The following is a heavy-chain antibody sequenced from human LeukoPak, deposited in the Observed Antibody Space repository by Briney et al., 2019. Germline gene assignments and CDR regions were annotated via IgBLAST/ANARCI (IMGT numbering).Heavy chain of an antibody. CDR3: ARWELRAFDI. CDR2: IYYSGST. V-gene: IGHV4-59*12. Sequence: SETLSLTCTVSGGSISSYYWSLIRQPPGKGLEWIGYIYYSGSTNYNPSLKSRVTMSVDTSKNQFSLKLSSVTAADTAVYYCARWELRAFDIWGQGTMVTVSS. CDR1: GGSISSYY. D-gene: IGHD1-26*01. J-gene: IGHJ3*02.